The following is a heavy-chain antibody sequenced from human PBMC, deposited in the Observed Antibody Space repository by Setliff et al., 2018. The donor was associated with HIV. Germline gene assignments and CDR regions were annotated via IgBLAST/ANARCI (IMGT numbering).Heavy chain of an antibody. CDR2: ISAHNGRI. J-gene: IGHJ4*02. Sequence: PGASVKVSCKASGYTFSDYGISWVRQAPGQGLEWMGWISAHNGRINYAQKFQGRVTMTTDRSTSTAYMELRSLRSDDTAVYYCARDVGRDGYCFDHWGQGTLVTVSS. V-gene: IGHV1-18*01. CDR1: GYTFSDYG. D-gene: IGHD5-12*01. CDR3: ARDVGRDGYCFDH.